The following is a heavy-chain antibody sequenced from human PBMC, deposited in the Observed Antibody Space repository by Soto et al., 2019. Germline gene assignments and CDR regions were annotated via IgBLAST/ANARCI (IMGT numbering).Heavy chain of an antibody. CDR3: ARGGAVASSWYFDL. V-gene: IGHV3-30-3*01. CDR2: ISYNGINI. CDR1: GFTFSSFA. D-gene: IGHD6-19*01. J-gene: IGHJ2*01. Sequence: QVQVVESGGGVVQPGRSPRVSCAASGFTFSSFAFHWVRQAPGKGLEWVTAISYNGINIYYADSVKGRFTISRDNSKNTLYLQMNSLRAEDTARYYCARGGAVASSWYFDLWGRGTLVTVSS.